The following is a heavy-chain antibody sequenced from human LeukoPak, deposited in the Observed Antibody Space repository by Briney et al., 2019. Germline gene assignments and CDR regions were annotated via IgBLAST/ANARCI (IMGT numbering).Heavy chain of an antibody. D-gene: IGHD2-2*01. CDR1: GGSISSYY. J-gene: IGHJ5*02. V-gene: IGHV4-59*01. CDR2: IYYSGST. CDR3: ARAVDIVVVPAAIGWFDP. Sequence: SETLSLTCTVSGGSISSYYWSWLRQPPGKGLEWLGYIYYSGSTNYNPSLKSRVTISVDTSKNQFSLKLSSVTAADTAVYYCARAVDIVVVPAAIGWFDPWGQGTLVTVSS.